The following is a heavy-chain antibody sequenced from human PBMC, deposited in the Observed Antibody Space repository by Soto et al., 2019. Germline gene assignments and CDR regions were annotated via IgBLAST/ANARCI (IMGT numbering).Heavy chain of an antibody. CDR3: VKDKKYDILSAWDALDI. D-gene: IGHD3-9*01. CDR1: GFTFSSYA. CDR2: ISGSGTST. J-gene: IGHJ3*02. V-gene: IGHV3-23*01. Sequence: PGGSLRLSCAASGFTFSSYAMTWVRQAPGRGLEWVSGISGSGTSTYYADPVKGRFTISRDNSKNTLHLQMNNLRAEDTAIYYCVKDKKYDILSAWDALDIWGHGTLVTVSS.